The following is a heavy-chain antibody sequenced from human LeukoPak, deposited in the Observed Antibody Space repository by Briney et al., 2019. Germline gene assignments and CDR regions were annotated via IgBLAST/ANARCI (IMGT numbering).Heavy chain of an antibody. J-gene: IGHJ4*02. CDR1: GGSISSSSYY. D-gene: IGHD3-9*01. Sequence: SETLSLTCTVSGGSISSSSYYWGWIRQPPGKGLEWIGSIYYSGSTYYNPSLKSRVTISVDTSKNQFSLKLSSVTAADTAVYYCARDRRGILTGYFDYWGQGTLVTVSS. CDR3: ARDRRGILTGYFDY. V-gene: IGHV4-39*01. CDR2: IYYSGST.